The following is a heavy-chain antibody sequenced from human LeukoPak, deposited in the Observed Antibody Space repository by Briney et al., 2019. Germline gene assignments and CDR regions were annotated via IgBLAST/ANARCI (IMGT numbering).Heavy chain of an antibody. CDR2: IIPIFGTA. Sequence: ASVNVSCKASGGTFSSYAISWVRQAPGQGLEWMGRIIPIFGTANYAQKFQGRVTITADKSTSTAYMELSSLRSEDTAVYYCARDRGRYYGSGSPNWFDPWGQGTLVTVSS. D-gene: IGHD3-10*01. J-gene: IGHJ5*02. CDR1: GGTFSSYA. V-gene: IGHV1-69*06. CDR3: ARDRGRYYGSGSPNWFDP.